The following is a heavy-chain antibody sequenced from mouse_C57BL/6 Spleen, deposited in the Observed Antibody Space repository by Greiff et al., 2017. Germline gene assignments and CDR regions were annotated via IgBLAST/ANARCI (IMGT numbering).Heavy chain of an antibody. CDR3: ARGDYYGSGGFAY. J-gene: IGHJ3*01. CDR2: FHPYNDDT. D-gene: IGHD1-1*01. Sequence: QVQLKESGAELVKPGASVKMSCKASGYTFTTYPIEWMKQNHGKSLEWIGNFHPYNDDTKYNEKFKGKATLTVEKSSSTVYLELSRLTSDDSAVYYCARGDYYGSGGFAYWGQGTLVTVSA. V-gene: IGHV1-47*01. CDR1: GYTFTTYP.